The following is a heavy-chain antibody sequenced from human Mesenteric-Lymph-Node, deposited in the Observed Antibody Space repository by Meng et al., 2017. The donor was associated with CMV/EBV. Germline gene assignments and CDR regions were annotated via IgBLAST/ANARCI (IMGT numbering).Heavy chain of an antibody. D-gene: IGHD3-16*01. Sequence: GESLKISCSASGFTFSKFGMHWVRQTPRKGLEWVASIRYDETYKYYSDSVQGRFTISRDNSKNTLYLQMDSLRAEDTAVYYCAKGPGGKGARQDYWGQGTLVTVSS. CDR3: AKGPGGKGARQDY. V-gene: IGHV3-30*02. CDR1: GFTFSKFG. J-gene: IGHJ4*02. CDR2: IRYDETYK.